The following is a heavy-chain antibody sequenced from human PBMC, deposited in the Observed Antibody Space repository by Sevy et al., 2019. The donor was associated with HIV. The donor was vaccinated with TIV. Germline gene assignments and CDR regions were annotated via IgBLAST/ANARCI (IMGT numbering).Heavy chain of an antibody. J-gene: IGHJ4*02. V-gene: IGHV3-23*01. CDR2: VSGSGDRT. Sequence: GGSLRLSCAASGFTFNTYAMSWVRQAPGKGLKWFSAVSGSGDRTYYADSVKGRFTISRDNSKNTVHLQMNSLRAEDTAVCYCAKLTSFLVGGTYFDYWGQGTLVTVSS. CDR3: AKLTSFLVGGTYFDY. CDR1: GFTFNTYA. D-gene: IGHD1-26*01.